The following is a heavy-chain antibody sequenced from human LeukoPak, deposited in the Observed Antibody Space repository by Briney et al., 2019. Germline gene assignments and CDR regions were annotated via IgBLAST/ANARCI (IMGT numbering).Heavy chain of an antibody. D-gene: IGHD3-10*01. V-gene: IGHV3-23*01. J-gene: IGHJ4*02. Sequence: GGSLRLSCAASGFTFSSYAMSWVRQAPGKGLEWVSGTSGSGRSIHYADSEKGRFTISRDNSKNTLYLQMNSLRAEDTAVYYCARDRTHYYGSGSYQLFDYWGRGSLVTVSS. CDR1: GFTFSSYA. CDR2: TSGSGRSI. CDR3: ARDRTHYYGSGSYQLFDY.